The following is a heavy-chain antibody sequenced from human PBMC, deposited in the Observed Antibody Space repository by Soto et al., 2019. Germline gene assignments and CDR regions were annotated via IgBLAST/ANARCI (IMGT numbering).Heavy chain of an antibody. CDR1: GGSISSGGYS. Sequence: SEPLSLTCAVSGGSISSGGYSWSWVRQPPGKGLEWIGYIYHSGNTYYNPSLKSRVTISVGRSKNQFSLKLSSVTAADTAVYYCARCCYYDSSGYYYPNWFDPWGQGTLVTV. CDR3: ARCCYYDSSGYYYPNWFDP. CDR2: IYHSGNT. V-gene: IGHV4-30-2*01. D-gene: IGHD3-22*01. J-gene: IGHJ5*02.